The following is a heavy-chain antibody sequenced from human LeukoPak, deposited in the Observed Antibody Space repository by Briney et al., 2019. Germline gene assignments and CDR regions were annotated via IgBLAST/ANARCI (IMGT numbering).Heavy chain of an antibody. CDR2: IIPIFGTA. J-gene: IGHJ4*02. CDR1: GGTFSSYA. Sequence: ASVKVSCKASGGTFSSYAISWVRQAPGQRLEWMGGIIPIFGTANYAQKFQGRVTITADESTSTAYMELSSLRSEDTAVYYCARDLRSDSNYVLDYWGQGTLVTVSS. V-gene: IGHV1-69*13. CDR3: ARDLRSDSNYVLDY. D-gene: IGHD4-11*01.